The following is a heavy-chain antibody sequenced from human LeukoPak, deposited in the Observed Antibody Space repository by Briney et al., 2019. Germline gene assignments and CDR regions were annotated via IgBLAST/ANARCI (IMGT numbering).Heavy chain of an antibody. D-gene: IGHD6-6*01. CDR3: ARDRYSGSSWCYYMDV. J-gene: IGHJ6*03. CDR2: IYYSGST. V-gene: IGHV4-31*03. CDR1: GGSISSGGYY. Sequence: PSETLSLTCTVSGGSISSGGYYWSWIRQHPGKGLEWIGYIYYSGSTYYNPSLKSRVTISVDTSKNQFSLKLSSVTAADTAVYYCARDRYSGSSWCYYMDVWGKGTTVTVSS.